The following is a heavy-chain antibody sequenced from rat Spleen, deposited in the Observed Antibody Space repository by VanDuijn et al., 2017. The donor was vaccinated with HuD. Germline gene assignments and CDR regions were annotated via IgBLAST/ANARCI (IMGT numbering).Heavy chain of an antibody. D-gene: IGHD1-9*01. CDR1: GFIFSNYD. V-gene: IGHV5-25*01. Sequence: EVQLVESGGGLVPPGRSMKLSCSASGFIFSNYDMAWVRQAPTKGLEWVASISPSGGGTYYRDSVKGRFTISRDNAKSTLSLQMDSLRSEDTATYYCARRHYGYTDYFDYWGQGVMVTVSS. CDR2: ISPSGGGT. J-gene: IGHJ2*01. CDR3: ARRHYGYTDYFDY.